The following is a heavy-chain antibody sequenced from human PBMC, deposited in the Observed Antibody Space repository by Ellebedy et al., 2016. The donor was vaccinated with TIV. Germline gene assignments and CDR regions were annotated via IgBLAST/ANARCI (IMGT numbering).Heavy chain of an antibody. D-gene: IGHD4-17*01. CDR1: GYTFSGYY. V-gene: IGHV1-2*02. CDR2: INPNSGGS. CDR3: AREGMKTVTYYYGMDV. J-gene: IGHJ6*02. Sequence: AASVKVSCKASGYTFSGYYMHWVRQAPGQGLEWMGWINPNSGGSMYAQKFQGRVTMTGDTAVSTAYMELSRLRPDDTAVYYCAREGMKTVTYYYGMDVWGQGTTVTVSS.